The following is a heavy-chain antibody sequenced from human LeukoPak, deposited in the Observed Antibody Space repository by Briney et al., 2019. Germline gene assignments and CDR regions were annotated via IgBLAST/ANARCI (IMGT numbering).Heavy chain of an antibody. V-gene: IGHV4-39*07. CDR3: ARGSPGGDWFDP. Sequence: PSETLSLTCTVSGGSISSSSYYWGWIRQPPGKGLEWIGSIYYSGSTYYNPSLKSRVTISVDTSKNQFSLKLSSVTAADTAVYYCARGSPGGDWFDPWGQGTLVTVSS. CDR1: GGSISSSSYY. CDR2: IYYSGST. J-gene: IGHJ5*02. D-gene: IGHD3-10*01.